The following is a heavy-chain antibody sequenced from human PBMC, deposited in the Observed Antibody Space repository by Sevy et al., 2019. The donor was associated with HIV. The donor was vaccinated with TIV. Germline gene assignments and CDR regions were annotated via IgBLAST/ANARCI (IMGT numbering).Heavy chain of an antibody. D-gene: IGHD4-17*01. Sequence: QSQTLSLTCAISGDSVSSNSAAWNWIRQSPSRGLEWLGRTYYASSWYNDYAVSVIGRITINPDTSKNQFSLQLNSVTPEDTAVYYCARVPLRSLLYYFDYWGQGVLVTVSS. CDR1: GDSVSSNSAA. J-gene: IGHJ4*02. V-gene: IGHV6-1*01. CDR2: TYYASSWYN. CDR3: ARVPLRSLLYYFDY.